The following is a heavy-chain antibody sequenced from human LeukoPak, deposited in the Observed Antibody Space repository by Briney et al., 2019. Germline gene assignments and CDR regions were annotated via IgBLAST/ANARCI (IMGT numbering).Heavy chain of an antibody. CDR3: ASGGPFGVGGFDY. CDR1: GYTFTGYY. Sequence: RASVKVSCKASGYTFTGYYMRWVRQAPGQGLEWMGGIIPIFGTANYAQKFQGRVTITTDESTSTAYTELSSLRSEDTAVYYCASGGPFGVGGFDYWGQGTLVTVSS. V-gene: IGHV1-69*05. J-gene: IGHJ4*02. D-gene: IGHD3-3*01. CDR2: IIPIFGTA.